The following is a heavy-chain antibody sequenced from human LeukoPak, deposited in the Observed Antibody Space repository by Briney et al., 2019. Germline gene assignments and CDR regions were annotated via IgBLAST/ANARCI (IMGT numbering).Heavy chain of an antibody. CDR2: ISGSGGST. V-gene: IGHV3-23*01. D-gene: IGHD6-19*01. CDR3: AKDWRIAVAGRVGYYFDY. Sequence: GGSLRLSCAASGFTFSSYAMSWVRQAPGKGLEWVSAISGSGGSTYYADSEKGRFTISRDNSKNTLYLQMNSLRAEDTAVYYCAKDWRIAVAGRVGYYFDYWGQGTLVTVSS. J-gene: IGHJ4*02. CDR1: GFTFSSYA.